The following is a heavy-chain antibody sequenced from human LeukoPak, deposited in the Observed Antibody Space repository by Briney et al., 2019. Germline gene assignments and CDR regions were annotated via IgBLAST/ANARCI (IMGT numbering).Heavy chain of an antibody. J-gene: IGHJ6*02. CDR2: ISWNSGSI. CDR1: GFTFDDYA. V-gene: IGHV3-9*01. CDR3: AKDRIAAAGYYYYGMDV. D-gene: IGHD6-13*01. Sequence: GGSLRLSCAASGFTFDDYAMHWVRQAPEEGLEWVSGISWNSGSIGYADSVKGRFTISRDNAKNSLYLQMNSLRAEDTALYYCAKDRIAAAGYYYYGMDVWGQGTTVTVSS.